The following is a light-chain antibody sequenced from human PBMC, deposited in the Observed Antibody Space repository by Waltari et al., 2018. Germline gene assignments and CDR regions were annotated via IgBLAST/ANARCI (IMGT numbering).Light chain of an antibody. V-gene: IGLV1-40*01. CDR3: QSYDSSLSAHV. CDR1: SSNIRGYY. CDR2: DTD. J-gene: IGLJ6*01. Sequence: QSVLTQPPSLSGAPGQRVTIPCTGISSNIRGYYVYWYQQLAGMAPKFLIYDTDKRPSGVSDRFSGSKSGTSASLTITGLQTEDEADYYCQSYDSSLSAHVFGSGTKLTVL.